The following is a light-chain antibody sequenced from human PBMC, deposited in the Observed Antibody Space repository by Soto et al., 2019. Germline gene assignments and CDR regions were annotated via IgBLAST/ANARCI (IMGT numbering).Light chain of an antibody. CDR1: RSDVGGYNY. Sequence: QSVLTQPRSVSGSPGQSVTISCTGTRSDVGGYNYVSWYQQHPGKAPKLMIYDVSKRPSGVPDRFSGSKSGNTASLTISGLQAEDEADYYGCSYAGSYSLYVFGSRPNVIVL. CDR3: CSYAGSYSLYV. V-gene: IGLV2-11*01. J-gene: IGLJ1*01. CDR2: DVS.